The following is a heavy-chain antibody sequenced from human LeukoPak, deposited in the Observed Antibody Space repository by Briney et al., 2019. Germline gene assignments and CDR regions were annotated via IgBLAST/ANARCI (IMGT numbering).Heavy chain of an antibody. J-gene: IGHJ4*02. CDR3: AKELYSSSWLFDY. CDR2: ISDSGSST. CDR1: GFTSSSYA. V-gene: IGHV3-23*01. Sequence: PGGSLRLSCAASGFTSSSYAMRWVRQAPGKGLEWVSAISDSGSSTYYADSVKGRFTISRDNSKNTLYLQMNSLRAEDTAVYYCAKELYSSSWLFDYWGQGTLVIVSS. D-gene: IGHD6-13*01.